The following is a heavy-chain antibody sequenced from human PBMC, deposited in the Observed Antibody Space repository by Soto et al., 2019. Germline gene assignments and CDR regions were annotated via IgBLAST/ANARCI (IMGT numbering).Heavy chain of an antibody. J-gene: IGHJ6*02. CDR3: ARDSYGMDV. Sequence: QVQLVESGGGVVQPGRSLRLSCAASGFTFSNFAMHWVRQAPGKGLEWVAVISFDGSNKSDADSVKGRFTISRDNSKNTLYLQMNSLRAEDTAVYYCARDSYGMDVWGQGTTVPVSS. V-gene: IGHV3-30-3*01. CDR1: GFTFSNFA. CDR2: ISFDGSNK.